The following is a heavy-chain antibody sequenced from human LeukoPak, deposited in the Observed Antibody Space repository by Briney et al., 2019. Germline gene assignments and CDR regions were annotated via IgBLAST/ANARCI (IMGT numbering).Heavy chain of an antibody. CDR3: ARDYGVFGDSSAYYPGDY. CDR1: GGSISSSTYD. CDR2: LFYSGST. J-gene: IGHJ4*02. Sequence: SETLSLTCTVSGGSISSSTYDWGWARQPPGKGLEWIGSLFYSGSTYYNPSLKSRVTISVDTSKNQSSLKLSSVTAADTAVYYCARDYGVFGDSSAYYPGDYWGPGTLVTVSS. D-gene: IGHD3-22*01. V-gene: IGHV4-39*07.